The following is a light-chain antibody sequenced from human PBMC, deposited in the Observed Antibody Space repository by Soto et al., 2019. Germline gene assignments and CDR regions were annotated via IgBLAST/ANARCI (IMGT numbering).Light chain of an antibody. V-gene: IGLV2-23*01. CDR3: CSYAGSSPGV. CDR2: EGS. J-gene: IGLJ1*01. Sequence: SVLTQPASVSGSPGQSITISCTGISSDVGSYNLVSWYQQHPGKAPKLMIYEGSKRPSGVSNRFSGSKSGNTASLTISGLQAEDEADYYCCSYAGSSPGVFGTGTKLTVL. CDR1: SSDVGSYNL.